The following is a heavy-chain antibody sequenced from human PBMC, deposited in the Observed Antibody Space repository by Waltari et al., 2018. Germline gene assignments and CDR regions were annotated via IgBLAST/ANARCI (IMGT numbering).Heavy chain of an antibody. Sequence: EVQLLESGGGLVQPGGSLRLSCAASGFTFRSYAMRWVRQAPGKGLEWVSVIYSVGSTYYAESVKGRFTISRDNSKNTLYLQMNSLRAEDTAVYYCAKDLTYCSSTSCYHGYYMDVWGKGTTVTVSS. CDR2: IYSVGST. CDR3: AKDLTYCSSTSCYHGYYMDV. J-gene: IGHJ6*03. CDR1: GFTFRSYA. V-gene: IGHV3-23*03. D-gene: IGHD2-2*01.